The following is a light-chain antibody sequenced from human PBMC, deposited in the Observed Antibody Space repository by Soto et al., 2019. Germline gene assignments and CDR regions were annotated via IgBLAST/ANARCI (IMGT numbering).Light chain of an antibody. CDR2: DAS. CDR1: QSVSSY. J-gene: IGKJ5*01. CDR3: QQRSNWPIT. V-gene: IGKV3-11*01. Sequence: ELEVTQSPATLSLSPGARATLSCRASQSVSSYLAWYQQKPGQAPRLLIYDASNRATGIPARFSGSGSGTDFTLTISSLEPEDFAVYYCQQRSNWPITFGQGTRLEIK.